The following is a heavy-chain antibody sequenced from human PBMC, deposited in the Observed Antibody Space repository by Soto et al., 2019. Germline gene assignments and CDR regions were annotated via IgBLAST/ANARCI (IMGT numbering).Heavy chain of an antibody. J-gene: IGHJ4*02. CDR2: IYYSGST. V-gene: IGHV4-61*01. Sequence: SETLSLTCTVSGGSVSSVISHWSWIRQPPGKGLEWIAYIYYSGSTNYNPSLKSRVTISVDTSKNQFSLKLSSVTAADAAVYYCARATAHGSGYYYFDYWGQGTLVTVSS. CDR1: GGSVSSVISH. CDR3: ARATAHGSGYYYFDY. D-gene: IGHD3-22*01.